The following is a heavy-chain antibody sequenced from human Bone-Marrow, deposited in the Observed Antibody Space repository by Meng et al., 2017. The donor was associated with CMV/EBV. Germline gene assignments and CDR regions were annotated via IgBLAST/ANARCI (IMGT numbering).Heavy chain of an antibody. Sequence: ASVKVSCKASGYTFSNHGITWVRQAPGQGLEWMGWISPLSGNTKYAQNFQGRVTMTTETSTNTAYMELRSLRSDDTAVYYCARIRRFFDWLILDKYDYSMDVWGQGTTVTVSS. CDR1: GYTFSNHG. D-gene: IGHD3-9*01. CDR3: ARIRRFFDWLILDKYDYSMDV. CDR2: ISPLSGNT. J-gene: IGHJ6*02. V-gene: IGHV1-18*01.